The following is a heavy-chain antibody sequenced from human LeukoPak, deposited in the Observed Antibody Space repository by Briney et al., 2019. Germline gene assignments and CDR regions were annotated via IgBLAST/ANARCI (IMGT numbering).Heavy chain of an antibody. V-gene: IGHV3-9*03. Sequence: PGRSLRLSCAASGFTFDDYAMHWVRQAPGKGLEWVSGISWNSGSIGYADPVKGRFTISRDNAKNSLYLQMNSLRAEDMALYYCAKDIGPGYLAPFDAFDIWGQGTMVTVSS. CDR3: AKDIGPGYLAPFDAFDI. D-gene: IGHD3-22*01. CDR2: ISWNSGSI. CDR1: GFTFDDYA. J-gene: IGHJ3*02.